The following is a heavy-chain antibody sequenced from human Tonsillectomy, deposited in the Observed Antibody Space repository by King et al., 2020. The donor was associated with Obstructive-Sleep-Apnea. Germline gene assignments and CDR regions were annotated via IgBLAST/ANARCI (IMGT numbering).Heavy chain of an antibody. D-gene: IGHD3-16*01. Sequence: VQLQESGPGLVKPLETLSLTCTVSGGSISSYYWSWIRQPPGKGLEWIGYIYYSGSTNYNPSLKSRVTISVDTSKNQFSLKLSSVTAADTAVYYRAREIGGLSDAFDIWGQGTMVTVSS. CDR2: IYYSGST. CDR1: GGSISSYY. CDR3: AREIGGLSDAFDI. V-gene: IGHV4-59*01. J-gene: IGHJ3*02.